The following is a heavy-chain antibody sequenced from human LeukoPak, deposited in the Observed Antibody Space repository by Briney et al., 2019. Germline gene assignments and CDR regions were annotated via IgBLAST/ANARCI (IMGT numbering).Heavy chain of an antibody. CDR1: GGSISSYY. Sequence: PSETLSLTCTVSGGSISSYYWSWIRQPPGKGLEWIGEINHSGSTNYNPSLKSRVTISVDTSKNQFSLKLSSVTAADTAVYYCAGCSSEVGMDVWGQGTTVTVS. D-gene: IGHD2-2*01. J-gene: IGHJ6*02. CDR3: AGCSSEVGMDV. V-gene: IGHV4-34*01. CDR2: INHSGST.